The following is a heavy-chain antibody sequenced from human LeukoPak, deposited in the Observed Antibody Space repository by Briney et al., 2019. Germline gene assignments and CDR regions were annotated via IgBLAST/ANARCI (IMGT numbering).Heavy chain of an antibody. CDR2: IRSKTDGGTT. V-gene: IGHV3-15*01. CDR3: TWPGRTFDY. J-gene: IGHJ4*02. CDR1: GFTFSNAW. Sequence: GGSLRLSCAGSGFTFSNAWMTWVRQAPGKGLEWVGRIRSKTDGGTTDYAAPVKGRFTISRDYSKNTMDLQMNSLETEDTAVYYCTWPGRTFDYWGQGTLVTVSS. D-gene: IGHD3/OR15-3a*01.